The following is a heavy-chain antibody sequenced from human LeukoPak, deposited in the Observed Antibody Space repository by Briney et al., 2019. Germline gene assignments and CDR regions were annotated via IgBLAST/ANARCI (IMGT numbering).Heavy chain of an antibody. J-gene: IGHJ4*02. D-gene: IGHD2-15*01. CDR2: ISYSGSP. Sequence: MASETLSLTCTVSGASISSGGYFWTWIRQHPGKGLEWIGYISYSGSPYYSPSLESRVTISADTSQNQFSLKLNSVTAADTAIYYCARLFCSGASCSRGGGFDYWGQGTLVTVSP. CDR3: ARLFCSGASCSRGGGFDY. V-gene: IGHV4-31*03. CDR1: GASISSGGYF.